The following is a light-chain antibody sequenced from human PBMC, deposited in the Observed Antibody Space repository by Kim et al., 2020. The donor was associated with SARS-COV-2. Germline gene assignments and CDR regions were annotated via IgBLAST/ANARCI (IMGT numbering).Light chain of an antibody. Sequence: QSVLTRPPSVSGAPGQRVTISCTGSSSNIGATYGVHWYQQLPGTAPKLLIYGDNNRPSGVPDRFSGSKSGTSASLAITGLQAEDEADYYCQSYDTSLSGWGVFGGGTQLTVL. CDR1: SSNIGATYG. CDR2: GDN. J-gene: IGLJ3*02. V-gene: IGLV1-40*01. CDR3: QSYDTSLSGWGV.